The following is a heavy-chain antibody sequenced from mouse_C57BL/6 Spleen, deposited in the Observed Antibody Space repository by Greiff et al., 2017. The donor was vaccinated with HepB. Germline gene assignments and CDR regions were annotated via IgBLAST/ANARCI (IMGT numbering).Heavy chain of an antibody. CDR2: IDPSDSYT. V-gene: IGHV1-69*01. Sequence: QVQLQQPGAELVMPGASVKLSCKASGYTFTSYWMHWVKQRPGQGLEWIGEIDPSDSYTNYNQKFKGKSTLTVDKSSSPAYMQLSSLTSEDSAVYYCARGGLGRRYFDVWGTGTTVTVSS. D-gene: IGHD4-1*01. CDR1: GYTFTSYW. J-gene: IGHJ1*03. CDR3: ARGGLGRRYFDV.